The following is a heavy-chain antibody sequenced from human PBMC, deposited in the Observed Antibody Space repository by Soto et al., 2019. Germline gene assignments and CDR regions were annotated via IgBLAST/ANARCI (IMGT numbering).Heavy chain of an antibody. CDR3: ARDSVGTGWFDP. V-gene: IGHV4-34*10. CDR2: INASGRP. CDR1: GGSFSSHY. Sequence: QVQLQESGPGLVKPSETLSLTCSVYGGSFSSHYWSWIRQPPGKGLEWIGEINASGRPTYNPSLTSRITISVDTSKHQFSLNLTSVTAADTAVYYCARDSVGTGWFDPWGQGTLVTVSS. D-gene: IGHD3-10*01. J-gene: IGHJ5*02.